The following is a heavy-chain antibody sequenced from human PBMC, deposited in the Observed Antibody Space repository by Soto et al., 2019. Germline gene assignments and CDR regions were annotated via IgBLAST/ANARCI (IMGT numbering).Heavy chain of an antibody. CDR2: LYHSGST. CDR3: ARGRAGLDDAFDI. V-gene: IGHV4-38-2*01. J-gene: IGHJ3*02. Sequence: SETLSLTCVVSGYSISSGYYWGWILQPPGRGLEWIGSLYHSGSTYYNPSLKSRVSLSVDTSKNQISLRLSSVTAADTAVYYCARGRAGLDDAFDIWGRGTMVTVSS. CDR1: GYSISSGYY. D-gene: IGHD6-19*01.